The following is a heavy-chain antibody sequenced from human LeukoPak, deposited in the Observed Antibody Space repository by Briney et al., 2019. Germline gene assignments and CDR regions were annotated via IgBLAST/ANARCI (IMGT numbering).Heavy chain of an antibody. V-gene: IGHV4-34*01. J-gene: IGHJ4*02. Sequence: SETLSLTCAVYGGSFSGYYWSWIRQPPGKGLEWIGEINHSGSTNYNPSLKSRVTISVDTSKNQFSLKLSSVTAADTAVYYCARVLVQGNGYSGYDEPFDYWAQVTLVTVSS. CDR3: ARVLVQGNGYSGYDEPFDY. D-gene: IGHD5-12*01. CDR1: GGSFSGYY. CDR2: INHSGST.